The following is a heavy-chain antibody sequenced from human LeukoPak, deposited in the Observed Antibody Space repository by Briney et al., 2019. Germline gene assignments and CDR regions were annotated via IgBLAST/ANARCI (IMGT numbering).Heavy chain of an antibody. Sequence: GGSLRLSCAASGFTFSTYSMNWVRQAPGKGLEWVSYISGSSGTIYYADSVKGRFTISRDNAKNSLYLQMNSLRAEDTAVYYCARDLRGSGSYYNVINYWGQGTLVTVSS. CDR1: GFTFSTYS. D-gene: IGHD3-10*01. V-gene: IGHV3-48*04. CDR2: ISGSSGTI. CDR3: ARDLRGSGSYYNVINY. J-gene: IGHJ4*02.